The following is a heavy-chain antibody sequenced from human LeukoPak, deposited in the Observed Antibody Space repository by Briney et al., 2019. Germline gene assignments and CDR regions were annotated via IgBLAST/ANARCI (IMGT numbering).Heavy chain of an antibody. CDR3: ARDKSIAAPQYMDV. V-gene: IGHV3-48*04. CDR1: GFTFSSYG. D-gene: IGHD6-6*01. CDR2: ISSSGSTI. J-gene: IGHJ6*03. Sequence: GGPLRLSCAASGFTFSSYGMHWVRQAPGKGLEWVSYISSSGSTIDYADSVKGRFTISRDNAKNSLYLQMNSLRAEDTAVYYCARDKSIAAPQYMDVWGKGTTVTVSS.